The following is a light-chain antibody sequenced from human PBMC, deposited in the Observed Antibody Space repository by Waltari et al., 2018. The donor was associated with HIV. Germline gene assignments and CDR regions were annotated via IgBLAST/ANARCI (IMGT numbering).Light chain of an antibody. CDR2: QVN. V-gene: IGLV2-8*01. Sequence: QSALTQPPSASGSPGQSVTIPCTGTSSDVGGYNYVSWYQQHPGQAPKPIIYQVNKRPSGVPDRFSGTKSGNRASLTVSGLQAEDAADYYCSSFAGSNNLMVFGGGTKLTVL. J-gene: IGLJ2*01. CDR3: SSFAGSNNLMV. CDR1: SSDVGGYNY.